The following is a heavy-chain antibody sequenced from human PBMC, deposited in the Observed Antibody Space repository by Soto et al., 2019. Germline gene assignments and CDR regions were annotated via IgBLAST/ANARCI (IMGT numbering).Heavy chain of an antibody. J-gene: IGHJ6*02. V-gene: IGHV1-69*02. D-gene: IGHD3-10*01. Sequence: QVQLVQSGAEVKKPGSSVKVSCKASGGTFSSYTISWVRQAPGQGLEWMGRIIPILGIPNYAQKFQGRVTITADNSTSTVYMELSSLRSEDTAVYYCARFRGSYGMDVWGQGTTVTVSS. CDR1: GGTFSSYT. CDR3: ARFRGSYGMDV. CDR2: IIPILGIP.